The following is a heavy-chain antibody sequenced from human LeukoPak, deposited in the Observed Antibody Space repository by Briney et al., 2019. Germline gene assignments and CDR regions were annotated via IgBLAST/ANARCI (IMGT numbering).Heavy chain of an antibody. Sequence: SQTLSLTCTVSGGSISSGSYYLSWIRQPAGKGLEWIGRIYTSGSTNYNPSLKSRVTISVDTSKNQFSLKLSSVTAADTAVYYCARDDLEMATFYFDYWGQGTLVTVSS. V-gene: IGHV4-61*02. J-gene: IGHJ4*02. CDR3: ARDDLEMATFYFDY. CDR2: IYTSGST. D-gene: IGHD5-24*01. CDR1: GGSISSGSYY.